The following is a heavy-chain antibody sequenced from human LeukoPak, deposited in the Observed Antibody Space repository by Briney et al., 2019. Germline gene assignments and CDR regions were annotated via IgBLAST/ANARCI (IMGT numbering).Heavy chain of an antibody. Sequence: GGSLRLSCAASGFTFSSYWMTWVRQAPGKGLEWVANIKQDGSEAYYVDSVKGRFTVSRDNAKNTQYLQMNRLGAEDTAVYYCARVSIGAWYFDLWGRGTLVTVSS. CDR3: ARVSIGAWYFDL. V-gene: IGHV3-7*01. CDR2: IKQDGSEA. CDR1: GFTFSSYW. D-gene: IGHD3-16*01. J-gene: IGHJ2*01.